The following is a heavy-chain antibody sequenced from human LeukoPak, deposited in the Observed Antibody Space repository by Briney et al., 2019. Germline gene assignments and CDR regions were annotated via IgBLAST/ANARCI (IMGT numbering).Heavy chain of an antibody. Sequence: GGSLRLSCAASGFTFSSYEMNWVRQAPGKGLEWVSYISSSGSTIYYADSVKGRFTISRDNAKNALYLEVNSLRTEDTAVYYCGRGYSGTHWGQGTLVTVSS. J-gene: IGHJ4*02. V-gene: IGHV3-48*03. CDR2: ISSSGSTI. CDR3: GRGYSGTH. D-gene: IGHD1-26*01. CDR1: GFTFSSYE.